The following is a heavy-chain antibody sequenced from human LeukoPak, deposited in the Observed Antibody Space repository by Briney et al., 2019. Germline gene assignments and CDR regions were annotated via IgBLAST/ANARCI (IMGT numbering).Heavy chain of an antibody. Sequence: GGSLRLSCAASGFTFSSYGMRWVRQAPGKGGEGVSAIFGSGVSTYYADSVKGRFTISRDNSKNTLYLQMDSLRVEDTAVYYCANGSSFISGYSYNWFDPWGQGTLVTVSS. D-gene: IGHD3-22*01. CDR3: ANGSSFISGYSYNWFDP. CDR2: IFGSGVST. CDR1: GFTFSSYG. J-gene: IGHJ5*02. V-gene: IGHV3-23*01.